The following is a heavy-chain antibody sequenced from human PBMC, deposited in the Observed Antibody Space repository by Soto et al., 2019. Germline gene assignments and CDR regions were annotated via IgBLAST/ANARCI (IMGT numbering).Heavy chain of an antibody. CDR1: GYTFTSYD. Sequence: ASVNVSCKASGYTFTSYDINWVRQATGQGLEWMGWMNPNSGNTGYAQKFQGRVTMTRNTSISTAYMELSSLRSEDTAVYYCARVVVAAPNWFDPWGQGTLVTVSS. CDR2: MNPNSGNT. J-gene: IGHJ5*02. V-gene: IGHV1-8*01. D-gene: IGHD2-15*01. CDR3: ARVVVAAPNWFDP.